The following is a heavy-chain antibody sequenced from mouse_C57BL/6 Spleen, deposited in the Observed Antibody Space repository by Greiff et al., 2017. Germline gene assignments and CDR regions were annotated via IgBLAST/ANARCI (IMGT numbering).Heavy chain of an antibody. CDR1: GYSFTGYY. D-gene: IGHD2-5*01. V-gene: IGHV1-42*01. CDR2: INPSTGGT. CDR3: ARRSNYYAMDY. J-gene: IGHJ4*01. Sequence: VQLQQSGPELVKPGASVKISCKASGYSFTGYYMNWVKQSPEKSLEWIGEINPSTGGTTYNQKFKAKATLTVDKSSSTAYMQLKSLTSEDSAVYYCARRSNYYAMDYWGQGTSVTVSS.